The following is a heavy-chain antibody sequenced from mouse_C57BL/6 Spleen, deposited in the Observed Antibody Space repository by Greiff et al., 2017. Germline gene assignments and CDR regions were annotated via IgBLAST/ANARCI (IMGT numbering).Heavy chain of an antibody. CDR2: IDPSDSET. V-gene: IGHV1-52*01. Sequence: QVQLQQHGAELVRPGSSVKLSCKASGYTFTSYWMHWVKQRPIQGLEWIGNIDPSDSETHYNQKFKDKATLTVDKSSSTAYMQLSSLTSEDSAVYYCARSSIYYGNYGFDYWGQGTTLTVSS. J-gene: IGHJ2*01. CDR1: GYTFTSYW. CDR3: ARSSIYYGNYGFDY. D-gene: IGHD2-1*01.